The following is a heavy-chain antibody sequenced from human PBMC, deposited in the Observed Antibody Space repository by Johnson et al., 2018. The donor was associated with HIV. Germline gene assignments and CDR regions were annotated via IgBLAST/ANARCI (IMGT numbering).Heavy chain of an antibody. CDR1: GFTVSSNY. V-gene: IGHV3-66*01. CDR2: IYSGGST. Sequence: VQLVESGGGLVQPGGSLRLSCAASGFTVSSNYMSWVRQAPGKGLEWVSVIYSGGSTYYADSVKGRFTISRDNSKNTLYLQMNSLRAEDTARYYCVKGMDSSSWYAFDIWGQGTMVTVSS. J-gene: IGHJ3*02. CDR3: VKGMDSSSWYAFDI. D-gene: IGHD6-13*01.